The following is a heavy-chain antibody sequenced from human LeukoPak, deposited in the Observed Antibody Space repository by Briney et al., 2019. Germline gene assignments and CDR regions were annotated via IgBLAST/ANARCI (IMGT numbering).Heavy chain of an antibody. CDR1: GYTFTAYN. CDR2: IIGYNGAT. CDR3: ARGHDYGFEY. V-gene: IGHV1-2*05. J-gene: IGHJ4*02. D-gene: IGHD4/OR15-4a*01. Sequence: ASVKVSCKASGYTFTAYNMHWVRQAPGQGLEWMGRIIGYNGATDYAQKFQGRVTFTRDTSISTAYMDLTNLRSDDTVVYYCARGHDYGFEYWGQGALVTVPS.